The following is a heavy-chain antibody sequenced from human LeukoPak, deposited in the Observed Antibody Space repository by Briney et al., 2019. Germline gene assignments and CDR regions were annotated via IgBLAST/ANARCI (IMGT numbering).Heavy chain of an antibody. CDR2: ISSSGSTI. Sequence: PGRSLRLSCAASGLTFSSYEMNWVRQAPEKGLEWDSYISSSGSTIYYANSVKGRSRLSRHTAKNSMYLQMNSLRAEDHGVYYCAREGRTTVTPYNVDYWGQGTLVTVSS. CDR1: GLTFSSYE. J-gene: IGHJ4*02. D-gene: IGHD4-17*01. V-gene: IGHV3-48*03. CDR3: AREGRTTVTPYNVDY.